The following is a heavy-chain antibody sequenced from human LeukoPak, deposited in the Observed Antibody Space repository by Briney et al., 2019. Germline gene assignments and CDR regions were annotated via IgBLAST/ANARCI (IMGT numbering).Heavy chain of an antibody. Sequence: VASVKVSCKASGYTFTGYYMHWVRQAPGQGLEWMGWINPNSGGTNYAQRFQGRVTMTRDTSISTAYMELSRLRSDDTAVYYCARDVEMITFGGVIVYYFDYWGQGTLVTVSS. CDR2: INPNSGGT. J-gene: IGHJ4*02. CDR3: ARDVEMITFGGVIVYYFDY. D-gene: IGHD3-16*02. V-gene: IGHV1-2*02. CDR1: GYTFTGYY.